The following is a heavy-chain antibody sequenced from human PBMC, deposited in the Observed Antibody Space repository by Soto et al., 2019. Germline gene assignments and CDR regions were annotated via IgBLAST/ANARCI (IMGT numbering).Heavy chain of an antibody. CDR3: ARYDYGDVDY. CDR2: TRNKAKSYTT. Sequence: EVQLVESGGGLLQPGGSLRLSCAASGFTISDHYMDWVRQAPGKGLEWVGRTRNKAKSYTTDYAASVKGRFTISRDDSKNSLYLKMNSLKSEDTAVYYCARYDYGDVDYWGQGTLVTVSS. J-gene: IGHJ4*02. D-gene: IGHD4-17*01. V-gene: IGHV3-72*01. CDR1: GFTISDHY.